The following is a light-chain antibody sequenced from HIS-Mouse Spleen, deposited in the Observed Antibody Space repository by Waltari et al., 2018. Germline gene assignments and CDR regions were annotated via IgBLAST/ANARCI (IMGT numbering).Light chain of an antibody. CDR1: QRISSW. Sequence: DIQMTQSPSTLSASVGDRVTITCRARQRISSWFAWYQQKPGKAPKLLINKASSLESGVPSRCSGSGSGTEFTLTISSLQPDDFATYYCQQYNSWWTFGQGTKVEIK. J-gene: IGKJ1*01. V-gene: IGKV1-5*03. CDR2: KAS. CDR3: QQYNSWWT.